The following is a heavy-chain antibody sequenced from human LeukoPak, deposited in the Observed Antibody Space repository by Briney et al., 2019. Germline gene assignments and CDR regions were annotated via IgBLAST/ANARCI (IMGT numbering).Heavy chain of an antibody. CDR3: QSRYLEWLLEY. CDR2: IYSSGSA. CDR1: GGAINSNNYY. V-gene: IGHV4-39*01. D-gene: IGHD3-3*01. Sequence: ASETLSLTCTVSGGAINSNNYYWGWIRQPPGKGLEWIGSIYSSGSAYYNPSLKGRGTITVDTAKTQCALRLSSVTAAATAVYYCQSRYLEWLLEYWGQGTLVTVSS. J-gene: IGHJ4*02.